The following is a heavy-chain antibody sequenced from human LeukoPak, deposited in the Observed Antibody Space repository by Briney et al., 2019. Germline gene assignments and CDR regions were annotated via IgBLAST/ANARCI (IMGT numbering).Heavy chain of an antibody. CDR3: ARDQDAGIAAADQGPDNWFDP. D-gene: IGHD6-13*01. CDR1: GGSISSSSYF. J-gene: IGHJ5*02. Sequence: SETLSLTCTVSGGSISSSSYFWGWIRQPLGKGLEWIGSIYYGGSTYYNPSLKSRVTISVDTSKNQFSLQLNSVTPEDTAVYYCARDQDAGIAAADQGPDNWFDPWGQGTLVTVSS. V-gene: IGHV4-39*07. CDR2: IYYGGST.